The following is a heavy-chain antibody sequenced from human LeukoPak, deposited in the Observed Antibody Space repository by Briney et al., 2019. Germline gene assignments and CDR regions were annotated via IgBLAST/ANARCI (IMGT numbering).Heavy chain of an antibody. CDR3: ARCQDRHACYYGMDV. Sequence: GGSLRLSCAASGFTFDDYDMSWVRQAPGKGLEWVSGINWSGGSKGYADAAKGRFIISRDNAKNTLYLQMNSLRAEDTALYYCARCQDRHACYYGMDVWGQGTTVTVSS. D-gene: IGHD2-15*01. CDR1: GFTFDDYD. V-gene: IGHV3-20*04. J-gene: IGHJ6*02. CDR2: INWSGGSK.